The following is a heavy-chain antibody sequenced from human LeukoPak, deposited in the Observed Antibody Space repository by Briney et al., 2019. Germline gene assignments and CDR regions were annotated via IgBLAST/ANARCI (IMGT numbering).Heavy chain of an antibody. Sequence: SETLSLTCTVSGGSISNYYWNWIRQPPGKGLEWIGYITGSIYFSGSTNYDPSLKSRVTISVDTSKNQFSLKLSSVTAADTAVYYCARSTYDSSGYYYFDYWGQGTLVTVSS. D-gene: IGHD3-22*01. CDR2: ITGSIYFSGST. J-gene: IGHJ4*02. V-gene: IGHV4-59*01. CDR1: GGSISNYY. CDR3: ARSTYDSSGYYYFDY.